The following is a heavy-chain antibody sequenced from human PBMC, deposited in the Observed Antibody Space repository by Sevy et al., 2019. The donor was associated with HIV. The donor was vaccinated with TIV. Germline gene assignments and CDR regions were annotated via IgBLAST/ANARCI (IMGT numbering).Heavy chain of an antibody. Sequence: ASVKVSCKASGYTFTGYYMHWVRQAPGQGLEWMGWINPNSGGTNYAQKFHGRVTMTRDTSISTAYMELSRLRSDDTAVYYCARRQLERRGAFDIWGQGTMVTVSS. J-gene: IGHJ3*02. CDR3: ARRQLERRGAFDI. V-gene: IGHV1-2*02. CDR1: GYTFTGYY. D-gene: IGHD1-1*01. CDR2: INPNSGGT.